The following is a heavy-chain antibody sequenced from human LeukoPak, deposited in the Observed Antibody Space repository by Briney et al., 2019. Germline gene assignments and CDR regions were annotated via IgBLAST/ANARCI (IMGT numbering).Heavy chain of an antibody. J-gene: IGHJ4*02. CDR3: AKDLYDSSGSRYDY. CDR1: GFTFSSYA. D-gene: IGHD3-22*01. Sequence: GGSLRLSCAASGFTFSSYAMSWVRQAPGKGLEWVSAMSGSGSSTWYADSVKGRLTISRDNSKSTLFLQMNSLRAEDTAVYYCAKDLYDSSGSRYDYWGQGTLVTVSS. V-gene: IGHV3-23*01. CDR2: MSGSGSST.